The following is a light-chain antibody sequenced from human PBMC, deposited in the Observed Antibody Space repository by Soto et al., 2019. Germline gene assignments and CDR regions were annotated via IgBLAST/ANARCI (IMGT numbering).Light chain of an antibody. CDR1: QTVSNSL. CDR2: GAS. V-gene: IGKV3-20*01. CDR3: QQYGRAPIT. Sequence: EIVLTQSPGTLSLSPGERATLSCRASQTVSNSLLAWYQQKLGQSPRLLIYGASSRATGIPDRSIGSGSGTDFTLTISRLEPEDFAVYVCQQYGRAPITFGQGTRLEIK. J-gene: IGKJ5*01.